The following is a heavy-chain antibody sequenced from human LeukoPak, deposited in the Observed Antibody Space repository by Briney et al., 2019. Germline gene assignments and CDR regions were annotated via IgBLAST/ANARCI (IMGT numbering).Heavy chain of an antibody. CDR2: IYYSGST. V-gene: IGHV4-39*07. J-gene: IGHJ3*02. Sequence: TSETLPLTCTVSGGSVTSSPYYWGWIRQPPEKGLEWIGSIYYSGSTYYNPSLKSRVTISVDTSKNQVSLKLISVTAADTAVYYCAREVGAGTFDIWGQGTMVTVSS. D-gene: IGHD1-26*01. CDR3: AREVGAGTFDI. CDR1: GGSVTSSPYY.